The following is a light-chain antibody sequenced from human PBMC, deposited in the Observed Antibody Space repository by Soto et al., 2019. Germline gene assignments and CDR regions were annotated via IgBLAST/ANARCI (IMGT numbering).Light chain of an antibody. CDR3: QQSFSTPLPT. CDR2: AAS. J-gene: IGKJ1*01. CDR1: QSISSY. V-gene: IGKV1-39*01. Sequence: DIQMTQSPSSLSASVGDRVTITCRASQSISSYLNWYQQKPGKAPKLLIYAASSLQSGVPSRFSGSGSGTDFTLTISSLQLEDFGTYYCQQSFSTPLPTFGQGTMVEIK.